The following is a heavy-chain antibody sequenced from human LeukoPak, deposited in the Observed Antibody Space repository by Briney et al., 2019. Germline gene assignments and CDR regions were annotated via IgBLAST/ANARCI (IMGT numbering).Heavy chain of an antibody. CDR1: ELTFSSYA. J-gene: IGHJ4*02. CDR3: ARRAGAYSHPYDY. V-gene: IGHV3-23*01. D-gene: IGHD4/OR15-4a*01. CDR2: ISASASRT. Sequence: SGGSLRLSCEDYELTFSSYAMSWFRRAPGKGLEWVSSISASASRTYYADSVKGRFTISRDNSKNTLYLQMNSLRAEDTAVYYCARRAGAYSHPYDYWGQGTLVTVSS.